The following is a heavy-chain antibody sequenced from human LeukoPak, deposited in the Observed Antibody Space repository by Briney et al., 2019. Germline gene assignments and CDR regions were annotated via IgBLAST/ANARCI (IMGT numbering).Heavy chain of an antibody. D-gene: IGHD3-22*01. J-gene: IGHJ2*01. CDR3: ARRPPDYYDSSGYHHWCFDL. Sequence: KPSETLSLTCAVYGGSFSSYYWSWIRQPPGKGLEWIGYIYYSGSTNYNPSLKSRVTISVDTSKNQFSLRLSSVTAADTAVYYCARRPPDYYDSSGYHHWCFDLWGRGTLVTVSS. V-gene: IGHV4-59*08. CDR1: GGSFSSYY. CDR2: IYYSGST.